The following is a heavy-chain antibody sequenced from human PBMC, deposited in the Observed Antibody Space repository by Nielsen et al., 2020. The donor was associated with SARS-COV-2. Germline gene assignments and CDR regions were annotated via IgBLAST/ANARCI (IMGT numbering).Heavy chain of an antibody. CDR1: GGSISSGDYY. CDR2: ISYSGST. V-gene: IGHV4-30-4*01. Sequence: SETLSLTCTVSGGSISSGDYYWTWIRQPPGMGLEYIGYISYSGSTYYDPSLKSRVTISVDTSKNQFSLNLNSVTAADTGVYYCVRGRTGHSFGLGLDPWGQGTLVTVSS. D-gene: IGHD5-18*01. CDR3: VRGRTGHSFGLGLDP. J-gene: IGHJ5*02.